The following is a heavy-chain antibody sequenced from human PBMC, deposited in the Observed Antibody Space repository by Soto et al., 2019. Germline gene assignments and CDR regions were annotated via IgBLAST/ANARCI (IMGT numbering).Heavy chain of an antibody. CDR2: ISSSNRTI. CDR3: AREGWTFLQTALEF. J-gene: IGHJ6*02. V-gene: IGHV3-48*02. Sequence: GVSLSLSCAASGFTFRSYSMNWVRQAPGKGLEWVSYISSSNRTINYADSVKGRFIISRDNAKNSLYLQMHRLRDEDTAVYYCAREGWTFLQTALEFCGQGITVTVSS. D-gene: IGHD2-15*01. CDR1: GFTFRSYS.